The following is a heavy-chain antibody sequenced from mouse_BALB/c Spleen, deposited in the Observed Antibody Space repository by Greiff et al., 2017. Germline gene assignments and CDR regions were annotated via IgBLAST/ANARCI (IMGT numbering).Heavy chain of an antibody. CDR1: GFTFNTYA. J-gene: IGHJ3*01. Sequence: EVQVVESGGGLVQPKGSLKLSCAASGFTFNTYAMNWVRQAPGKGLEWVARIRSKSNNYATYYADSVKDRFTISRDDSQSMLYLQMNNLKTEDTAMYYCVRRGDYDHWFAYWGQGTLVTVSA. V-gene: IGHV10-1*02. CDR3: VRRGDYDHWFAY. CDR2: IRSKSNNYAT. D-gene: IGHD2-4*01.